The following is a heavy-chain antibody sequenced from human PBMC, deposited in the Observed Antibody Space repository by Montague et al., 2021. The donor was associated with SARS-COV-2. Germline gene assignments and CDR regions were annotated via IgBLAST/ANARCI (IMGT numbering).Heavy chain of an antibody. CDR3: ARVDSSGPGED. CDR2: ISDSGST. V-gene: IGHV4-59*12. D-gene: IGHD3-22*01. CDR1: GGSLNNYF. J-gene: IGHJ4*02. Sequence: SETLSLTCTVSGGSLNNYFWSWIRQPPGRGLEWVGYISDSGSTNYNPSLQSRVTISVDTARNQFSLKLLSVTAADTALYYCARVDSSGPGEDWGQGILVSVSS.